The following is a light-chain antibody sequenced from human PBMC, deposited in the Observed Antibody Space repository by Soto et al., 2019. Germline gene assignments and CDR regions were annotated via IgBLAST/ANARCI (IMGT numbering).Light chain of an antibody. V-gene: IGLV2-14*03. CDR2: DVT. CDR3: SSYRSGSTTVV. CDR1: TNDIAVYSY. J-gene: IGLJ3*02. Sequence: QSVLTQPASVSGSPGQSITISCTGTTNDIAVYSYVAWYQQHPGKAPNLMIYDVTTRPSGVSDRFSGSKSGDTASLTISGLQAEDEAIYYCSSYRSGSTTVVFGGGTKLTRP.